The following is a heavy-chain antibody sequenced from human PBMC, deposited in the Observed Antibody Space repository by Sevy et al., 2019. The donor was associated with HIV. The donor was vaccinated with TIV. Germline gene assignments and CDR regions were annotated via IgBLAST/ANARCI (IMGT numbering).Heavy chain of an antibody. CDR2: IKSNIDGETT. CDR3: ATAPGYYDSAPFDY. J-gene: IGHJ4*02. CDR1: GFTFNNAW. D-gene: IGHD3-22*01. V-gene: IGHV3-15*01. Sequence: GGSLRLSCAVSGFTFNNAWMNWVRQAPGTGLQWVSLIKSNIDGETTDYAAPVKGRFTISRDDSKNTLYLQMNNLKIEDTAVYYCATAPGYYDSAPFDYWGPGTLVTVSS.